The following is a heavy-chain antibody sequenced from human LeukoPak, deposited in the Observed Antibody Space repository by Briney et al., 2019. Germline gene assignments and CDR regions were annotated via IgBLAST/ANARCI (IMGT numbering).Heavy chain of an antibody. CDR2: VSYDGTNK. J-gene: IGHJ4*02. V-gene: IGHV3-30-3*01. CDR3: ARRGFGDFDY. D-gene: IGHD3-10*01. CDR1: GFTFNTYD. Sequence: GGSLRLSCAASGFTFNTYDMHWVRQAPGKGLEWVALVSYDGTNKYYADSVKGRFTISRDNSKNTLYLQMNSLRAEDTAVYYCARRGFGDFDYWGQGTLVTVSS.